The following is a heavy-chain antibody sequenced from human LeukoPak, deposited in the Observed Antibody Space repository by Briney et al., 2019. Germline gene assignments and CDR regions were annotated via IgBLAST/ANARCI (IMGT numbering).Heavy chain of an antibody. CDR2: INEDGSEK. J-gene: IGHJ4*02. V-gene: IGHV3-7*01. CDR1: GFSFGIYW. D-gene: IGHD3-22*01. CDR3: ARNEDYSDSTGYYSTFYLDS. Sequence: GGSLRLSCEGTGFSFGIYWMSWVRQAPGKGLEWVANINEDGSEKYYVDSVKGRFTISRDNGKNALYLQMKSLRAEDTAVYYCARNEDYSDSTGYYSTFYLDSWGQGTLVTVSS.